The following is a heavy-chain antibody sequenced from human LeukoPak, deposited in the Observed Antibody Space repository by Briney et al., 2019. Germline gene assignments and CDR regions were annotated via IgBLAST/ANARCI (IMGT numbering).Heavy chain of an antibody. CDR3: ARKTESRYDFWSGLYYFDY. J-gene: IGHJ4*02. CDR2: INPNSGGT. Sequence: ASVKVSRKASGYTFTGYYMHWVRQAPGQGLEWMGWINPNSGGTNYAQKFQGRVTMTRDTSISTAYMELSRPRSDDTAVYYCARKTESRYDFWSGLYYFDYWGQGTLVTVSS. D-gene: IGHD3-3*01. CDR1: GYTFTGYY. V-gene: IGHV1-2*02.